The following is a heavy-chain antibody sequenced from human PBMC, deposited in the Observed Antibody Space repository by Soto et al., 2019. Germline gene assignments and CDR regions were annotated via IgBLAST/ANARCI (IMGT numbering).Heavy chain of an antibody. V-gene: IGHV1-46*01. CDR2: FNPSGGST. Sequence: ASVKVSCKASGYTFTSYYMHWVRQAPGQGLEWMGIFNPSGGSTSYAQKFQGRVTMTRDTSTSTVYMELSSLRSEDTAVYYCASSITMVRGDRYFDYWGQGTLVTVSS. D-gene: IGHD3-10*01. CDR3: ASSITMVRGDRYFDY. J-gene: IGHJ4*02. CDR1: GYTFTSYY.